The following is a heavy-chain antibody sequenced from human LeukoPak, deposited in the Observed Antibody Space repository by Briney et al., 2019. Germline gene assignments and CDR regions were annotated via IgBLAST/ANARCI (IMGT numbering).Heavy chain of an antibody. V-gene: IGHV5-51*01. J-gene: IGHJ5*02. CDR3: ARHGKLSSSRNWFDP. CDR1: GYSFTSYW. Sequence: GASLKISCKASGYSFTSYWIGWVRQMPGKGLEWMGIIYLDDFDVRYSPSFQGQVTISADKSITTAYLQWSSLKASDTAIYYCARHGKLSSSRNWFDPWGQGTLVTVSS. D-gene: IGHD1-26*01. CDR2: IYLDDFDV.